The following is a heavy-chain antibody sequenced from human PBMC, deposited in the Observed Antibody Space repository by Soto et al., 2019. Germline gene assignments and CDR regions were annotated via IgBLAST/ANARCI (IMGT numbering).Heavy chain of an antibody. V-gene: IGHV3-48*01. CDR2: ISSSSSTI. D-gene: IGHD2-21*01. Sequence: GGSLRLSCAASGFTFSSYSMNWVRQAPGKGLEWVSYISSSSSTIYYADSVKGRFTISRDNAKNSLYLQMNSLRAEDTAVYYCARVGLLYGDAIDIWGQGTIVTVSS. CDR1: GFTFSSYS. CDR3: ARVGLLYGDAIDI. J-gene: IGHJ3*02.